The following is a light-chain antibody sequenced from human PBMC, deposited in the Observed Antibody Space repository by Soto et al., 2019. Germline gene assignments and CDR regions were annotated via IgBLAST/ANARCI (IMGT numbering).Light chain of an antibody. CDR3: SSYTSSGTHV. V-gene: IGLV2-14*01. CDR1: SGDAGAYNS. Sequence: QSALTQPASVSGSPGQSITISCTGASGDAGAYNSVSWYQQHPGRAPKVLIYNVYDRPSGVTNRFSGSKSGNTASLTISGLQAEDEADYYCSSYTSSGTHVFGTGTQLTVL. J-gene: IGLJ1*01. CDR2: NVY.